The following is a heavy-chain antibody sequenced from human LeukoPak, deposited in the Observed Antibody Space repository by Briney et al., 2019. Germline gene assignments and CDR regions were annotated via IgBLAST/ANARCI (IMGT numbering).Heavy chain of an antibody. CDR2: ISSSSSYI. J-gene: IGHJ4*02. V-gene: IGHV3-21*01. CDR3: ARGRGYSGYLPFDY. D-gene: IGHD5-12*01. Sequence: PGGSLRLSCAASGFTFSSYSMNWVRQAPGKGLEWVSSISSSSSYIYYADSVKGRFTISRDNAKNSLYLQMNSLRAEDTAVYYCARGRGYSGYLPFDYWGQGTLVTVPS. CDR1: GFTFSSYS.